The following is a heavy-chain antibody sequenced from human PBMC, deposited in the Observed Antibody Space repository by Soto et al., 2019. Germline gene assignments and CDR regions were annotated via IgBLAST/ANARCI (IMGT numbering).Heavy chain of an antibody. V-gene: IGHV1-24*01. D-gene: IGHD6-13*01. CDR1: GYTLTELS. Sequence: ASVKVSCKDSGYTLTELSMHWVRQAPGKGLEWMGGFDPEDGETIYAQKFQGRVTMTEDTSTDTAYMELSSLRSEDTAVYYCAKKGRWYVGYYYYGMDVWGQGTTVTVSS. J-gene: IGHJ6*02. CDR2: FDPEDGET. CDR3: AKKGRWYVGYYYYGMDV.